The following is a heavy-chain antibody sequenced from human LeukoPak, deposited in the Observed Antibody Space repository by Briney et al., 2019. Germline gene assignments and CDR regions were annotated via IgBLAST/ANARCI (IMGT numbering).Heavy chain of an antibody. J-gene: IGHJ4*02. D-gene: IGHD2/OR15-2a*01. Sequence: GGSLRLSCAASGFTFSSYAMHWVRQAPGKGLEWVAVISYDGSNKYYADSVKGRFTISRDNSKSTLYLQMNSLRAEDTAVYYCARDSEGEYYPYWGQGTLVTVSS. CDR3: ARDSEGEYYPY. CDR1: GFTFSSYA. CDR2: ISYDGSNK. V-gene: IGHV3-30-3*01.